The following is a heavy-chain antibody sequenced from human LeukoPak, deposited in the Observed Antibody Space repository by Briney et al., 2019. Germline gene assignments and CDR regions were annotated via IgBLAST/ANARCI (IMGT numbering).Heavy chain of an antibody. CDR1: GYTFTSYG. D-gene: IGHD2-21*02. V-gene: IGHV1-18*01. CDR3: ARSDGPTLAYCGGDCEHWVWFYP. Sequence: ASVKVSCKAFGYTFTSYGISWLRQAPGQGLEWMGWISAYNSNTNYAQKLQGRVTMTTDTSTSTAYMELRSLRSDDTAVYYCARSDGPTLAYCGGDCEHWVWFYPWGQGTLVTVSS. J-gene: IGHJ5*02. CDR2: ISAYNSNT.